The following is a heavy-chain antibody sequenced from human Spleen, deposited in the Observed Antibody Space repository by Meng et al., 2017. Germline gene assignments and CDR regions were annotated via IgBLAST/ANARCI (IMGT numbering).Heavy chain of an antibody. J-gene: IGHJ2*01. CDR3: ARNWYFDL. CDR2: ISSTGGAT. Sequence: EVRLLESGGGLVQPGGSLRLSCAASGFTFSTVGMNWVRQAPGKGLEWVSTISSTGGATYYADSVKGRFTISRDNAKNTLYLQMNSLRAEDSAVYYCARNWYFDLWGRGTLVTVSS. CDR1: GFTFSTVG. V-gene: IGHV3-23*01.